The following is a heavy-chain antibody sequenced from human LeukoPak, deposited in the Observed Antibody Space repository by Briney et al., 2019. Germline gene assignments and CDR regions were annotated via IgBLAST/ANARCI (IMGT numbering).Heavy chain of an antibody. CDR2: IKQDGSEK. D-gene: IGHD2-8*01. CDR3: AREADIVLMVYDY. Sequence: PGGSLRLSCAASGFTFSSYWMSWVRQAPGKGLEWVANIKQDGSEKYYVDSVKGRFTISRDNVKNSLYLQMNSLRAEDTAVYYCAREADIVLMVYDYWGQGTLVTVSS. CDR1: GFTFSSYW. J-gene: IGHJ4*02. V-gene: IGHV3-7*01.